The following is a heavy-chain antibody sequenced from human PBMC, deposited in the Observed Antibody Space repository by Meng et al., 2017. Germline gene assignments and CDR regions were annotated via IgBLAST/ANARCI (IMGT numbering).Heavy chain of an antibody. Sequence: SETLSLTCTVSGYSISSGYYWGWIRQPPGKGLEWIGSIYHSGSTYYNPSLKSRVTISVDTSKNRFSLKLSSVTAADTAVYYCARDPAASAASMDVWGQGTTVTVSS. CDR1: GYSISSGYY. CDR3: ARDPAASAASMDV. CDR2: IYHSGST. J-gene: IGHJ6*02. D-gene: IGHD6-13*01. V-gene: IGHV4-38-2*02.